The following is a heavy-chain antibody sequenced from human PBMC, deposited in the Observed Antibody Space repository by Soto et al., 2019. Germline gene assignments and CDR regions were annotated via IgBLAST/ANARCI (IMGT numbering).Heavy chain of an antibody. J-gene: IGHJ6*03. CDR3: ARLERRRAGKYYYYYYYMDV. V-gene: IGHV3-7*01. CDR2: IKQDGSEK. Sequence: GGSLRLSCAASGFTFSSYWMSWVRQAPGKGLEWVANIKQDGSEKYYVDSVKGRFTISRDNAKNSLYLQMNSLRAEDTAVYYCARLERRRAGKYYYYYYYMDVWGKGTTVTVSS. D-gene: IGHD1-1*01. CDR1: GFTFSSYW.